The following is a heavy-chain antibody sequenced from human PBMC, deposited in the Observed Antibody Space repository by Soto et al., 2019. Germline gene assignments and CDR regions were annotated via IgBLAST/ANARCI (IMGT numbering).Heavy chain of an antibody. CDR3: VRIQLGYDAFDI. CDR1: GFTFSSYS. D-gene: IGHD6-6*01. Sequence: EVQLVESGGGLVKPGGSLRLSCAASGFTFSSYSMNWVRQAPGKGLEWVSSISSSSSYIYYADSVKGRFTISRDNAKNSLYLRMNSLRAEDTAVYYCVRIQLGYDAFDIWGQGTMVTVSS. V-gene: IGHV3-21*01. CDR2: ISSSSSYI. J-gene: IGHJ3*02.